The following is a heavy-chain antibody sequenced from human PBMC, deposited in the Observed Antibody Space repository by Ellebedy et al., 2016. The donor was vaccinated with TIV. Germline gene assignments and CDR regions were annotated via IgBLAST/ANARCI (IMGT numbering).Heavy chain of an antibody. Sequence: GGSLRLSCAASGFTFSSYPMHWVRQAPGQGLEWVAVASQDGSDTFYTDSVKGRFTISRDNSKNTLYLQMNSLTTDDTALYYCARDPSHCSSNGGSYWANNRFDSWGQGTLVTVSS. CDR1: GFTFSSYP. CDR3: ARDPSHCSSNGGSYWANNRFDS. CDR2: ASQDGSDT. D-gene: IGHD4-23*01. J-gene: IGHJ5*01. V-gene: IGHV3-30-3*01.